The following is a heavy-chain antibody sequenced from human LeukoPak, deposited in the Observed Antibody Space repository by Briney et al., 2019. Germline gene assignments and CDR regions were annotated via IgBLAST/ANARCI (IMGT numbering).Heavy chain of an antibody. CDR1: GYTFTGYY. V-gene: IGHV1-2*02. Sequence: ASVKVSCKAPGYTFTGYYMHWVRQAPGQGLEWMGWINPNSGGTNYAQKFQGRVTMTRDTSISTAYMELSRLRSDDTAVYYCARPPRYCSGGSCYSNWGQGTLVTVSS. CDR2: INPNSGGT. CDR3: ARPPRYCSGGSCYSN. D-gene: IGHD2-15*01. J-gene: IGHJ4*02.